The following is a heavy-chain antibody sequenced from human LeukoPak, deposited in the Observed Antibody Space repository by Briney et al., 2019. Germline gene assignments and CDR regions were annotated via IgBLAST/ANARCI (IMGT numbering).Heavy chain of an antibody. CDR3: ARKYGDEGDY. CDR1: GFTFSTYT. Sequence: GGSLRLSCAASGFTFSTYTIHWVRQAPGKGLEWVAGISYDGSNKYYADSVEGRFTISRDNSKNTLYLQMNSLRAEDTAVYYCARKYGDEGDYWGQGTLVTASP. CDR2: ISYDGSNK. J-gene: IGHJ4*02. V-gene: IGHV3-30-3*01. D-gene: IGHD4-17*01.